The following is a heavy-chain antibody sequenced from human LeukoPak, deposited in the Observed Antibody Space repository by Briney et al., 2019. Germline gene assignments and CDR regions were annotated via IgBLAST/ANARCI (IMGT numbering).Heavy chain of an antibody. Sequence: GGSLRLSCAASGFTFSSYAMSWVRQAPGKGLEWVSAISGSGGSTYYADSVKGRFTISRDNSKNTLYPQMNSLRAEDTAVYYCTRDRRSAILTGHYRDAFDIWGQGTMVTVSS. CDR1: GFTFSSYA. D-gene: IGHD3-9*01. J-gene: IGHJ3*02. CDR3: TRDRRSAILTGHYRDAFDI. CDR2: ISGSGGST. V-gene: IGHV3-23*01.